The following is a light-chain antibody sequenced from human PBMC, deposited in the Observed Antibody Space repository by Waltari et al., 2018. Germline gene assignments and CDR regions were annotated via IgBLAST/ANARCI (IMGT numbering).Light chain of an antibody. CDR2: AAS. V-gene: IGKV3-15*01. Sequence: EIVMTQSPATLSVSPGERATLSCRASQSVGSNLAWYQQKPGQAPRLLIYAASTRATGVPARFSGSGSGTEFTLSISSLQSEDLAVHYCQQYSDWPRTFGQGTKLEIK. J-gene: IGKJ2*02. CDR1: QSVGSN. CDR3: QQYSDWPRT.